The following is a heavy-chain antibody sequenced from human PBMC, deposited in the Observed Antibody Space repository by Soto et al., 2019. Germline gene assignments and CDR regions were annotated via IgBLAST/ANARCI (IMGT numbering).Heavy chain of an antibody. CDR3: AGGDYGPCGYPFPYFDY. D-gene: IGHD3-22*01. V-gene: IGHV1-2*02. Sequence: HEHLVQSGAEVKRPGASLKVSCKASGYSFTGYYIHWVRQAPGQGLEWMGWINPDSGATNYAQNFQGRVTLTSDTDISTASMVLTSLTSVDTAVYYCAGGDYGPCGYPFPYFDYWGQGTLVIVSS. J-gene: IGHJ4*02. CDR1: GYSFTGYY. CDR2: INPDSGAT.